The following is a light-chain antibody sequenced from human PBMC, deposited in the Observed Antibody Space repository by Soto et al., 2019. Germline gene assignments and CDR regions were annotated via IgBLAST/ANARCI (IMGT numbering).Light chain of an antibody. J-gene: IGKJ5*01. CDR3: QQYNSYSYT. Sequence: LSASVGDRVTITCRASQSISSWLAWYQQKPGKAPKLLIYKASSLESGVPSRFSGSGSGTEFTLTISSLQPDDFATYYCQQYNSYSYTFGQGTRLEIK. CDR2: KAS. CDR1: QSISSW. V-gene: IGKV1-5*03.